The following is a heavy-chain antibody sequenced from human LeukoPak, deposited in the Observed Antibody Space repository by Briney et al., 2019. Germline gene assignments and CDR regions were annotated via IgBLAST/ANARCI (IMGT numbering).Heavy chain of an antibody. CDR1: GGSFNGFQ. CDR3: ARVKLLGYCTYDVCPGGGLPFDY. D-gene: IGHD2-8*01. Sequence: SETLSLTCAVYGGSFNGFQWSWIRQSPGKGLEWIGEIDHSGSTDYNPSLKNRVTISVDTSKNQFSLKLSSVTAAGTAVYYCARVKLLGYCTYDVCPGGGLPFDYWGQGTLVTVSS. J-gene: IGHJ4*02. V-gene: IGHV4-34*01. CDR2: IDHSGST.